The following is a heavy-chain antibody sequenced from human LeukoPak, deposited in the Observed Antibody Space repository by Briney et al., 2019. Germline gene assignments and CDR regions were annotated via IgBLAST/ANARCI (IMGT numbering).Heavy chain of an antibody. CDR3: ARDTYFQH. CDR2: IYHSGST. CDR1: GGSISSSSYY. V-gene: IGHV4-39*07. Sequence: SETLSLTCTVSGGSISSSSYYWGWIRQPPGKALEWIGSIYHSGSTYYNPSLKSRVTISVDKSKNQFSLKLSSVTAADTAVYYCARDTYFQHWGQGTLVTVSS. J-gene: IGHJ1*01.